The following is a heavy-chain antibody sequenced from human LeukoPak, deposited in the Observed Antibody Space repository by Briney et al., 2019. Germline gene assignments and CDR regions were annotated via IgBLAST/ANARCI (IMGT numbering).Heavy chain of an antibody. CDR3: ERENGIQLWKPFDY. D-gene: IGHD5-18*01. CDR2: ISYDGSNK. V-gene: IGHV3-30-3*01. Sequence: PGGSLRLSCAASGFTFSSYAMHWVRQAPGKGLEWVAVISYDGSNKYYADSVKGRFTISRDNSKNTLYLQMNSLRAEDTAVYYCERENGIQLWKPFDYWGQGTLVTVSS. CDR1: GFTFSSYA. J-gene: IGHJ4*02.